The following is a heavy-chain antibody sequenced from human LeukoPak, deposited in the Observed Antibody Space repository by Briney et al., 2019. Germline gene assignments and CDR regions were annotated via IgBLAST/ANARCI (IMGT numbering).Heavy chain of an antibody. CDR3: ARVYSGYDPFDY. J-gene: IGHJ4*02. Sequence: ASVKVSCKASGYTFTSYDINWVRQATGQGLEWMGWMNPNSGNTGYAQKFQGRVTMTRNTSISTAYMELSSLRSDDTAVYYCARVYSGYDPFDYWGQGTLVTVSS. V-gene: IGHV1-8*01. CDR2: MNPNSGNT. CDR1: GYTFTSYD. D-gene: IGHD5-12*01.